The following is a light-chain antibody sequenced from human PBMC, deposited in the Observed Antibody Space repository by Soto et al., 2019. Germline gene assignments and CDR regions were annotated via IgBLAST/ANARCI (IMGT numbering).Light chain of an antibody. CDR2: SVS. CDR1: SSDVGGHHY. V-gene: IGLV2-11*01. J-gene: IGLJ1*01. CDR3: GSYAGSYTYV. Sequence: QSALTQPRSVSGSPGQSVTISCTGTSSDVGGHHYVSWYQQYPGKAPKLLLSSVSKRPSVCPDRFSCSKSGNTASLTISVLQAEDEADYYCGSYAGSYTYVFGTGTKVTVL.